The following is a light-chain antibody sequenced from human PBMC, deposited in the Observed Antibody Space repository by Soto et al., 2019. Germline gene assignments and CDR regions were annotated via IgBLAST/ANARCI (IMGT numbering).Light chain of an antibody. CDR1: SSDVGGYIY. J-gene: IGLJ1*01. CDR2: DVT. CDR3: SSYTTSSSYV. Sequence: SVLTQPASVSGSPGQSITISCTGTSSDVGGYIYVSWYQQHPGKAPKLMIYDVTSRPSGVSYRFSGSKSGNTASLTISGLQAEDEADYYCSSYTTSSSYVFGTGTKVTAL. V-gene: IGLV2-14*01.